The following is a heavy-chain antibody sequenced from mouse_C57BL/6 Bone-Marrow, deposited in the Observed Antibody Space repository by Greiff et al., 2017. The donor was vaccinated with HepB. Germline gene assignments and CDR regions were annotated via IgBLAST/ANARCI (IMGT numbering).Heavy chain of an antibody. V-gene: IGHV1-42*01. J-gene: IGHJ4*01. CDR2: INPSTGGT. CDR1: GYSFTGYY. CDR3: ASALYYDYDVGNYYAMDY. D-gene: IGHD2-4*01. Sequence: VQLQQSVPELVKPGASVKISCKASGYSFTGYYMNWVKQSPEKSLEWIGEINPSTGGTTYNQKFKAKATLTVDKSSSTAYMQLKSLTSEDSAVYYCASALYYDYDVGNYYAMDYWGQGTSVTVSS.